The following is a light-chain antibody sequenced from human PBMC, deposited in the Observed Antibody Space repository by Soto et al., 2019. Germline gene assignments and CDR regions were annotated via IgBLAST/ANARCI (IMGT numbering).Light chain of an antibody. J-gene: IGLJ3*02. CDR1: SSDVGGYNY. CDR2: EVS. CDR3: TSYAGDTSLGV. Sequence: QFALTQPPSASVSPGQSVTISCTGTSSDVGGYNYVSWYQQHPGKPPKLMIYEVSKRPSGVPDRFSGSKSGNTASLTVSGLQAEDEADYYCTSYAGDTSLGVLGGGTKLTVL. V-gene: IGLV2-8*01.